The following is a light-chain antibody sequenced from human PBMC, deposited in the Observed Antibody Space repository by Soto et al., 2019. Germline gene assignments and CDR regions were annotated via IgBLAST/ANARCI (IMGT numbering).Light chain of an antibody. CDR1: QSVIRS. J-gene: IGKJ4*01. Sequence: EILLTQSPATLSLSPGERATLSCRASQSVIRSLTWYQQKPGQAPRLLIYDASNRATGIPARFSGSGSGIDFTLTINSLEPEDFAVYYCQQRTDWPLTFGGGTKVEIK. V-gene: IGKV3-11*01. CDR3: QQRTDWPLT. CDR2: DAS.